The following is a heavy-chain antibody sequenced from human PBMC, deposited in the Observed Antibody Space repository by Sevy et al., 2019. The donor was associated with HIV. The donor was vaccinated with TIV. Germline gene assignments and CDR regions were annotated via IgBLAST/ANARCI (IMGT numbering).Heavy chain of an antibody. CDR3: AKGFCSGGSCPRDYYYYGMDV. CDR1: EFTFSSYA. CDR2: ISVSGRST. Sequence: GGSLRLSCAASEFTFSSYAMNWVRQAPGKGLEWVSSISVSGRSTYYADSVEGRFTISRDNSKNTLYLQMNSLRADDTAVYDCAKGFCSGGSCPRDYYYYGMDVWGQGTTVTVSS. J-gene: IGHJ6*02. D-gene: IGHD2-15*01. V-gene: IGHV3-23*01.